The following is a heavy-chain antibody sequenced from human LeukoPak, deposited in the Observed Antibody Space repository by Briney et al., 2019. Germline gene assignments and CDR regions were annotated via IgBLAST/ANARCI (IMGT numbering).Heavy chain of an antibody. V-gene: IGHV3-48*03. D-gene: IGHD5-18*01. CDR2: ISSSGSTI. J-gene: IGHJ6*03. CDR3: AGHTLTYYYYMDV. CDR1: GFTFSSYE. Sequence: PGGSLRLSCAASGFTFSSYEMNWVRQAPGKGLEWVSYISSSGSTISYADSVKGRFTITRDNANNSLFLQMSSLRAEDTAVYYCAGHTLTYYYYMDVWGKGTTVTISS.